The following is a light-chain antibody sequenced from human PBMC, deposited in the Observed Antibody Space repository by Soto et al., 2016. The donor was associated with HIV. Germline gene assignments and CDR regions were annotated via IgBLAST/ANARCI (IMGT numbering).Light chain of an antibody. CDR1: NIGREY. Sequence: SYELTQPPSVSVAPGKTATITCGGNNIGREYVYWYQQKLGQAPVLVVSYDSDRPSGIPGRFSGSHSGNTATLTISRVEAGDEADYYCQVWDANSDHRGVFGGGTKLTV. CDR3: QVWDANSDHRGV. J-gene: IGLJ2*01. V-gene: IGLV3-21*04. CDR2: YDS.